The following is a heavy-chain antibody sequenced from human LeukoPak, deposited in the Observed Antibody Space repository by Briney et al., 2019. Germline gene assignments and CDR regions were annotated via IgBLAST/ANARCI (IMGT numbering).Heavy chain of an antibody. CDR2: ISGSGGST. J-gene: IGHJ4*02. V-gene: IGHV3-23*01. Sequence: GGSLRLSCAASGFTFSSYGMSWVRQAPGKGLEWVSAISGSGGSTYYADSVKGRFTISRDNSKNTLYLQMNSLRAEDTAVYYCAKEALWFGELLYRYYFDYWGQGTLVTVSS. D-gene: IGHD3-10*01. CDR1: GFTFSSYG. CDR3: AKEALWFGELLYRYYFDY.